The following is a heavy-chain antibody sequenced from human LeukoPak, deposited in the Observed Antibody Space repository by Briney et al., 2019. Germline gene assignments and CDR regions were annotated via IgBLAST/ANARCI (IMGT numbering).Heavy chain of an antibody. CDR2: ICFSSSYT. CDR1: GFTFSSYS. CDR3: ARDRFYYGSGSYYTDAFDI. J-gene: IGHJ3*02. Sequence: GGSLRLSCAASGFTFSSYSMNWVRQAPGKGLEGVSSICFSSSYTYYADSVKGRFTISRDNAKNPLYLQMNSLRAEDTAVYYCARDRFYYGSGSYYTDAFDIWGQGTMVTVSS. D-gene: IGHD3-10*01. V-gene: IGHV3-21*01.